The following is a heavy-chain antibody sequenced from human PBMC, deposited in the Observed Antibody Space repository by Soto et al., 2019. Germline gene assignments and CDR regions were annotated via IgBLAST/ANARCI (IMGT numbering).Heavy chain of an antibody. Sequence: ACGESFYSSAISWARQDNGQGLEWMGGIIPIFGTAHYAQTSQGRVTITADESTSTAYMELSSLRSEDTAVYYCARDSSSSSYNWFAPWGQGTLVTVSS. CDR1: GESFYSSA. V-gene: IGHV1-69*01. D-gene: IGHD2-2*01. CDR3: ARDSSSSSYNWFAP. CDR2: IIPIFGTA. J-gene: IGHJ5*02.